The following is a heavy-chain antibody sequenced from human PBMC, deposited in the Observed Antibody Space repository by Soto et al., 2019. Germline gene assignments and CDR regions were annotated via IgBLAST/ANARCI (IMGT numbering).Heavy chain of an antibody. J-gene: IGHJ4*02. Sequence: SETLSLTCTVSGGSISSYYWSWIRQPPGKGLEWIGYIYYSGSTNYNPSLKSRVTISVDTPKNQFSLKLSSVTVADTAVYYCARQGRGDFDYWGQGTLVTVSS. V-gene: IGHV4-59*08. CDR1: GGSISSYY. CDR3: ARQGRGDFDY. CDR2: IYYSGST.